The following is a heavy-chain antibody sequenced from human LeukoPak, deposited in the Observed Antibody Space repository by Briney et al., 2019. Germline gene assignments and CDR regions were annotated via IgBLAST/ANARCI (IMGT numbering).Heavy chain of an antibody. J-gene: IGHJ6*03. V-gene: IGHV4-61*02. Sequence: PSETLSLTCTVSGGSISSGSYYWSWIRQPAGKGLEWIGRIYTSGSTNYNPSLKSRVTISVDTSKNQFSLKLSSVTAADTAVYYCARSCSSTSCYRGLYYYSYMDVWGKGTTVTVSS. D-gene: IGHD2-2*02. CDR1: GGSISSGSYY. CDR3: ARSCSSTSCYRGLYYYSYMDV. CDR2: IYTSGST.